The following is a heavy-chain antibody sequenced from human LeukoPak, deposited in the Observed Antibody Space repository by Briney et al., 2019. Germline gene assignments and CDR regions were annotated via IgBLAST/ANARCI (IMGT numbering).Heavy chain of an antibody. J-gene: IGHJ3*02. CDR3: ARNYYYDSSGYYAAFDI. CDR1: GFTVSSNY. Sequence: GGSLRLSCAASGFTVSSNYMSWVRQAPGKGLEWVSVIYSGGSTYYADSVKGRFTISRDNSKNTLYLQMNSLRAEDTAVYYCARNYYYDSSGYYAAFDIWGQGTMVTVSS. V-gene: IGHV3-66*01. CDR2: IYSGGST. D-gene: IGHD3-22*01.